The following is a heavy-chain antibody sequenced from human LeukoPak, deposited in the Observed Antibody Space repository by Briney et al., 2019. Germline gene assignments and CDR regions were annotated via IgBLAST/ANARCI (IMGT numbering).Heavy chain of an antibody. CDR3: AKERKLLPFDC. J-gene: IGHJ4*02. D-gene: IGHD4-23*01. Sequence: PGGSLRLSCAASGFTFTTYGMHWVRQAPGKGLEWVAFIQNDEIDKFYADSVKGRFTISRDDSKNTLFLQMNSLRAEDTAVYYCAKERKLLPFDCWGQGTLVTVSS. CDR2: IQNDEIDK. CDR1: GFTFTTYG. V-gene: IGHV3-30*02.